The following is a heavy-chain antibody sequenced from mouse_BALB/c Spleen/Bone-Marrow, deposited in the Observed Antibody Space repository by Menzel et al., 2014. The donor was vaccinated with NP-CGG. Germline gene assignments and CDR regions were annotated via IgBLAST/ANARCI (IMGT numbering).Heavy chain of an antibody. CDR3: AREHDGYPDY. J-gene: IGHJ4*01. CDR2: IWAGGST. V-gene: IGHV2-9*02. CDR1: GFSLPTYG. Sequence: VQLQESGPGLVAPSQSLSIPCTVSGFSLPTYGVHWVRQPPGKGLEWLGVIWAGGSTYYNSALMSRLSISKDNSKSQVFLKMNSLQTDDTAMYYCAREHDGYPDYWGQGTSVTVSS. D-gene: IGHD2-3*01.